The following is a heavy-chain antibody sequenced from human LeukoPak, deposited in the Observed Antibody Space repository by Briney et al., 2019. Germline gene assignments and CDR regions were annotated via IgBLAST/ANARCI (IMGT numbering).Heavy chain of an antibody. CDR2: ISGSGGST. CDR1: GFTFSSYA. Sequence: GRSLRLSCAASGFTFSSYAMSWVRQAPGKGLEWVSAISGSGGSTYYADSVKGRFTISRDNSKNTLYLQMNSLRAGDTAVYYCAKDRVLVAAAGATDYWGQGTLVTVSS. CDR3: AKDRVLVAAAGATDY. V-gene: IGHV3-23*01. D-gene: IGHD6-13*01. J-gene: IGHJ4*02.